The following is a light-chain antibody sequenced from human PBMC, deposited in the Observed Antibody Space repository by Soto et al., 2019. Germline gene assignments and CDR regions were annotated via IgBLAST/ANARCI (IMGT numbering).Light chain of an antibody. V-gene: IGKV3-15*01. J-gene: IGKJ5*01. CDR1: HSVNSH. Sequence: MMMTQSPATLSVSPGERVTLSCRTSHSVNSHVAWYQQKPGQAPRILLYGASTRATGIPVRFSGSGFGTEFTLTISSLQSEDFAVDYCQQYKNWPLFGQGTRLEIK. CDR3: QQYKNWPL. CDR2: GAS.